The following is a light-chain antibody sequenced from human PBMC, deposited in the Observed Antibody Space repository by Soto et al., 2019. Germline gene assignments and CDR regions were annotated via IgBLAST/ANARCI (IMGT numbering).Light chain of an antibody. Sequence: ETVLTQSPGTLSLSPGERAILSCRASQSVSSTYLAWYQQKPGQAPRLLIYDTSTRATGIPARFSGSGSGTEFTLTISSLQSEDFAVYYCQQYNNWPPITFGQGTRLEIK. V-gene: IGKV3-15*01. J-gene: IGKJ5*01. CDR2: DTS. CDR3: QQYNNWPPIT. CDR1: QSVSSTY.